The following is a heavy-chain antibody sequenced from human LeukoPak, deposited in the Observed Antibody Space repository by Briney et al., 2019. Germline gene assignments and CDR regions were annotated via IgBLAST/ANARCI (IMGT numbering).Heavy chain of an antibody. CDR3: ARPYYDSSGYFKGDAFDI. D-gene: IGHD3-22*01. CDR1: GFTFSSYS. CDR2: ISSSSSYI. V-gene: IGHV3-21*01. Sequence: GGSLRLSCAASGFTFSSYSMNWVRQAPGKGLEWVSSISSSSSYIYYADSVKGRFTISRDNAKNSLYLQMNSLRAEDTAVYYCARPYYDSSGYFKGDAFDIWGQGTMVTVSS. J-gene: IGHJ3*02.